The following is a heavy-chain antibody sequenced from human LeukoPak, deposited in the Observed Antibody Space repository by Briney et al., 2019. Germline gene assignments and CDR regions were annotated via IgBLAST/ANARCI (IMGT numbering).Heavy chain of an antibody. J-gene: IGHJ4*02. V-gene: IGHV5-51*06. CDR1: GYSFTSYW. D-gene: IGHD3-10*01. CDR3: ARYASGSNIFDY. CDR2: IYPADSDT. Sequence: GEALKISFKGSGYSFTSYWIGWVRQVPGKGLEGRGIIYPADSDTRYTPSFQGQVTISADKSISTAYLQWSSLKASDTAMYYCARYASGSNIFDYWGQGTLVTVFS.